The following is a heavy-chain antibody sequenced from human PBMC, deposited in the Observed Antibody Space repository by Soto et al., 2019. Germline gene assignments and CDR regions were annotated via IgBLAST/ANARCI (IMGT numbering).Heavy chain of an antibody. V-gene: IGHV4-31*03. D-gene: IGHD3-22*01. CDR2: IYYRGST. Sequence: QVQLQESGPGLVKPSQTLSLTCTVSGGSISSGGYYWSWIRQHPGKGLEWIGYIYYRGSTYYNPSLKSRVTISVDTSKNQFSLKLSSVTAADTAVYYCARDKRDYYDSSGPAGWFDPWGQGTLVTVSS. J-gene: IGHJ5*02. CDR3: ARDKRDYYDSSGPAGWFDP. CDR1: GGSISSGGYY.